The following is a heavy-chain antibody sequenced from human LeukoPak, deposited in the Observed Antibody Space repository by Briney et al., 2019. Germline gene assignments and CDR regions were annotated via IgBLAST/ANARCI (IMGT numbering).Heavy chain of an antibody. Sequence: PGGSLRLSCAASGFTISSYGMHWVRQAPGKGLGWVAFIRYDGSNKYYADAVKGRFTISRDNSKNTLYLQMNSLRAEDTAVYYCATRVGYYFDYWGQGTLVTVSS. J-gene: IGHJ4*02. CDR2: IRYDGSNK. D-gene: IGHD2-2*01. CDR1: GFTISSYG. V-gene: IGHV3-30*02. CDR3: ATRVGYYFDY.